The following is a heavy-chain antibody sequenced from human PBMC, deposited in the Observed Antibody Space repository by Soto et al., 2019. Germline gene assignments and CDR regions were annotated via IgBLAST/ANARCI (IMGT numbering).Heavy chain of an antibody. V-gene: IGHV2-26*01. CDR2: IFSNDEK. J-gene: IGHJ4*02. CDR3: SRIALDGDHGVFDY. CDR1: GFSLSNARMG. Sequence: QVTLKESGPVLVKPTETLTQTCTVSGFSLSNARMGVSWIRQPPGKALEWLAHIFSNDEKSYNTSLKTRLTIPKDTSKSQVVLTMTNMDPVDTATYYCSRIALDGDHGVFDYWGQGTLVTVSS. D-gene: IGHD4-17*01.